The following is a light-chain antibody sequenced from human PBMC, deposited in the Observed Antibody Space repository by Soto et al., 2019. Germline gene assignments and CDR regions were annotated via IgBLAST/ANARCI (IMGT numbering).Light chain of an antibody. CDR1: QSVSSSY. V-gene: IGKV3-20*01. J-gene: IGKJ2*01. Sequence: EIVLTQSPGTLSLSPGERATLSCRASQSVSSSYLAWYQQKPGQAPRLLIYGASSRATGIPDSFSGSGSGTDFTLTISRLELEDFAVYYCQQYGSSPIFGQGTKLEIK. CDR2: GAS. CDR3: QQYGSSPI.